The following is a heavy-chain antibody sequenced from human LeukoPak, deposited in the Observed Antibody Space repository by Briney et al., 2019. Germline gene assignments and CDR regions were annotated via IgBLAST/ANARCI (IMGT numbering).Heavy chain of an antibody. V-gene: IGHV4-59*01. J-gene: IGHJ4*02. CDR1: GGSITSYY. CDR3: ARSVVSVGAIRFDY. Sequence: SETLSLTCTVSGGSITSYYWSWIRQPPGKGLEWIGYIYYSGSTNYNPSLKSRVTISLDTSTNQSSPKLSTVTPADPPVHYCARSVVSVGAIRFDYWGQGTLVTVSS. D-gene: IGHD1-26*01. CDR2: IYYSGST.